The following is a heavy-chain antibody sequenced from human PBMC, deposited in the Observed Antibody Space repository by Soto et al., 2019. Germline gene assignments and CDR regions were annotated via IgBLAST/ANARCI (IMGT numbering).Heavy chain of an antibody. CDR1: GYTFTSYG. CDR2: ISAYNGNT. Sequence: VASVKVSCKASGYTFTSYGISWVRQAPGQGLEWMGWISAYNGNTNYAQKLQGRVTMTTDTSTSTAYMELRSLRSDDTAVYYCARDDLYSSGWYSYYYYGMDVWGQGTTVTVSS. J-gene: IGHJ6*02. V-gene: IGHV1-18*04. CDR3: ARDDLYSSGWYSYYYYGMDV. D-gene: IGHD6-19*01.